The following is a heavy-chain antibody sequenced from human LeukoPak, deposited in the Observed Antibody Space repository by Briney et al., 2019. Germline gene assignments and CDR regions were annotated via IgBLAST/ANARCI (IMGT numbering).Heavy chain of an antibody. Sequence: PGRSLRLSCAASGFTFSNAWMNWVRQAPGKGLEWVCRIKSKTGGGTTDYAAPVKGRFTISRDDSKNTLYLQMDSLKSEDTAMYYCTTVATIVTQNFDYWGQGTLVTVSS. J-gene: IGHJ4*02. D-gene: IGHD4/OR15-4a*01. CDR1: GFTFSNAW. V-gene: IGHV3-15*01. CDR3: TTVATIVTQNFDY. CDR2: IKSKTGGGTT.